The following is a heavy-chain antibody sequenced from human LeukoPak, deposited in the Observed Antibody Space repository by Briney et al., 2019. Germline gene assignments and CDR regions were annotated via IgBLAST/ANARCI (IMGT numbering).Heavy chain of an antibody. Sequence: PSETLSLTCTVSGGSISSGDYYWSWIRQPPGKGLEWIGYIYYSGSTYYNPSLKSRVTISKDTSQNQFSLKLSSVTAADTAVFYCAKGRSSSSRYFEYWGQGILVTVSS. CDR3: AKGRSSSSRYFEY. CDR2: IYYSGST. V-gene: IGHV4-30-4*01. D-gene: IGHD6-6*01. J-gene: IGHJ4*02. CDR1: GGSISSGDYY.